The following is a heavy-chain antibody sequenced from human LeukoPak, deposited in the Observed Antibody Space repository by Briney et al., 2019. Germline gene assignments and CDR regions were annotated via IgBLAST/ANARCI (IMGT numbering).Heavy chain of an antibody. D-gene: IGHD5-24*01. CDR1: GFTFSSYS. J-gene: IGHJ4*02. CDR3: AKDLEMATITYYFDY. V-gene: IGHV3-48*01. CDR2: ISSSSSTI. Sequence: GGSLRLSCAASGFTFSSYSMNWVRQAPGKGLEWVSYISSSSSTIYYADSVKGRFTISRDNSKNTLYLQMNSLRAEDTAVYYCAKDLEMATITYYFDYWGQGTLVTVSS.